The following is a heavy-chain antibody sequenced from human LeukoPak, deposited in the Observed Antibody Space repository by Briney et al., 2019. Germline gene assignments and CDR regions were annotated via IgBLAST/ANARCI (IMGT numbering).Heavy chain of an antibody. V-gene: IGHV3-43*01. CDR3: ARTMTPDANY. D-gene: IGHD3-22*01. Sequence: PGGSLRLSCAASGFTFDDYTMHWVRQAPGKGLEWVSLISWDGGSTYYADSVKGRFTISRDNSKNSLYLQMNSLRTEDTTLYYCARTMTPDANYWGQGTLVTVSS. J-gene: IGHJ4*02. CDR2: ISWDGGST. CDR1: GFTFDDYT.